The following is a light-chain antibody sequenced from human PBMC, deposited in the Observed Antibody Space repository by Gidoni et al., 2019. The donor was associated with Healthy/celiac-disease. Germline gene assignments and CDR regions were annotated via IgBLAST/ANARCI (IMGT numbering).Light chain of an antibody. CDR3: QQSYSTPET. Sequence: DIQMTQSPSSLSASVGDRVTITCRASQSISSYLNWYQQKPWKAPELLIYAAASLQRGVPSRFRGSGSRTDFTLTISSLQPEDFATYYCQQSYSTPETFGQXTKVEIK. V-gene: IGKV1-39*01. CDR2: AAA. J-gene: IGKJ1*01. CDR1: QSISSY.